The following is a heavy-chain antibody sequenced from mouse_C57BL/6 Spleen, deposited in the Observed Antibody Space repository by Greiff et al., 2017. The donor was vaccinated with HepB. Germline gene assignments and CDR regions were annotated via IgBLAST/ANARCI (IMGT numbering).Heavy chain of an antibody. CDR2: IRNKANGYTT. CDR3: ARLRDGNYDYAMDY. D-gene: IGHD2-1*01. V-gene: IGHV7-3*01. CDR1: GFTFTDYY. Sequence: EVKLVESGGGLVQPGGSLSLSCAASGFTFTDYYMSWVRQPPGKALEWLGFIRNKANGYTTEYSASVKGRFTISRDNSQSILYLQMNALRAEDSATYYCARLRDGNYDYAMDYWGQGTSVTVSS. J-gene: IGHJ4*01.